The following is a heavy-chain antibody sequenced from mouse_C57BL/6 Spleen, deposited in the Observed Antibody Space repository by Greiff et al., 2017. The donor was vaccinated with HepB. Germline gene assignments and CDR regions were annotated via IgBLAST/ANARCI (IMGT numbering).Heavy chain of an antibody. CDR2: INPSSGYT. CDR3: ARLTTVVAKNWYFDV. Sequence: VKLMESGAELARPGASVKMSCKASGYTFTSYTMHWVKQRPGQGLEWIGYINPSSGYTKYNQKFKDKATLTADKSSSTAYMQLSSLTSEDSAVYYCARLTTVVAKNWYFDVWGTGTTVTVSS. J-gene: IGHJ1*03. CDR1: GYTFTSYT. V-gene: IGHV1-4*01. D-gene: IGHD1-1*01.